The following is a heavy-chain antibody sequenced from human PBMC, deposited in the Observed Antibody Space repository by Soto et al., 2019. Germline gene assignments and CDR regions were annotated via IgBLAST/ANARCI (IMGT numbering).Heavy chain of an antibody. CDR3: ARDSEIVQMPGTGWFDP. V-gene: IGHV1-3*01. Sequence: QVHLVQSGAEVKKPGASVKISCEASGYIFTTSGIHWVRQAPGQTLEWMGWINAANGDTKYSQKFQGRVTITRDTFASTAYMELSSLRDEDTSVYYCARDSEIVQMPGTGWFDPWGQGTVVTVSS. J-gene: IGHJ5*02. CDR1: GYIFTTSG. D-gene: IGHD1-1*01. CDR2: INAANGDT.